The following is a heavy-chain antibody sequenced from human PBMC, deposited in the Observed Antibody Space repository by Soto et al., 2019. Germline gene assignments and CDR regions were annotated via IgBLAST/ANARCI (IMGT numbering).Heavy chain of an antibody. CDR2: ISSSSTI. Sequence: GGSLRLSCAASGFTFSSYSMNWVRQAPGKGLEWVSYISSSSTIYYADSVKGRFTISRDNAKNSLYLQMNSLRAEDTAVYYCATLLSLGWFDPWGQGTLVTVSS. CDR3: ATLLSLGWFDP. D-gene: IGHD2-15*01. J-gene: IGHJ5*02. CDR1: GFTFSSYS. V-gene: IGHV3-48*01.